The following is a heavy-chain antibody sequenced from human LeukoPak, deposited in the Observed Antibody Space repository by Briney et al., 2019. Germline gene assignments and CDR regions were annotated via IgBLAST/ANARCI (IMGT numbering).Heavy chain of an antibody. D-gene: IGHD6-19*01. CDR1: GFTFSSYG. CDR2: IWFDGSNK. Sequence: PGGSLRLSCTASGFTFSSYGMHWVRQAPGKGLEWVAVIWFDGSNKYYADSVKGRLTISRDNSESTLYLQMNSLRAEDTAVYYCAKAVAATEHYYFGMDVWGQGTTVTVSS. V-gene: IGHV3-33*06. J-gene: IGHJ6*02. CDR3: AKAVAATEHYYFGMDV.